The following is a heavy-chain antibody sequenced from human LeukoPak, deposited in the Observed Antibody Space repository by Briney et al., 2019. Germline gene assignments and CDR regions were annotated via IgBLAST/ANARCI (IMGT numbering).Heavy chain of an antibody. CDR1: GFTFTSSA. CDR3: AAVGTSIAPSDY. CDR2: IVVGSGNT. V-gene: IGHV1-58*01. J-gene: IGHJ4*02. D-gene: IGHD6-6*01. Sequence: SVKVSCKASGFTFTSSAVQWVRQARGQRLEWIGWIVVGSGNTNYAQKFQERVTITRDMSTSTAYMELSSLRSEDTAVYYCAAVGTSIAPSDYWGQGTLVTVSS.